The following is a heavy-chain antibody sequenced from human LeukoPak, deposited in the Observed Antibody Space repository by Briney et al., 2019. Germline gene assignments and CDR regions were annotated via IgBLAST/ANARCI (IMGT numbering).Heavy chain of an antibody. CDR3: ARDTVTYYYYGMDV. Sequence: GGSLRLSCAASGFTFSSYSMNWVRQAPGKGLEWVSSISSSSSYIYYADSVKGRFTISRDNAKNSLYLQMNSLRAEDTAVYYCARDTVTYYYYGMDVWGQGTTVTVSS. CDR1: GFTFSSYS. J-gene: IGHJ6*02. D-gene: IGHD4-11*01. CDR2: ISSSSSYI. V-gene: IGHV3-21*01.